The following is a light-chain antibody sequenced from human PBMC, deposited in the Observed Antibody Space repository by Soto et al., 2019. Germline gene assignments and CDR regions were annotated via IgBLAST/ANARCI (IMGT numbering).Light chain of an antibody. CDR2: KAS. V-gene: IGKV1-5*03. CDR1: QSVSIW. J-gene: IGKJ1*01. Sequence: DIQNTQSPSTLSASAGDRVTISCRASQSVSIWLAWYQQKPGKAPKLLIYKASTLKSGVPSRFSGSGSGTEFTLTISSLQPDDFATYYCQHYNSYSAAFGQGTKVDI. CDR3: QHYNSYSAA.